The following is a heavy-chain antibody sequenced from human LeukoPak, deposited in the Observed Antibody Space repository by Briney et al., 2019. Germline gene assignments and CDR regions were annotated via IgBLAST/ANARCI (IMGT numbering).Heavy chain of an antibody. D-gene: IGHD3-9*01. J-gene: IGHJ4*02. CDR2: FNPEDGDT. CDR3: AIDFGYFDWLLTDS. CDR1: GYTLIELF. Sequence: AAVKVSCKVSGYTLIELFMHWVRQTRGKGREWMGGFNPEDGDTMNAQNFQGRLTMTEDTSPETAYMELSSLRSEDTAVYYCAIDFGYFDWLLTDSWGQGTLVTVS. V-gene: IGHV1-24*01.